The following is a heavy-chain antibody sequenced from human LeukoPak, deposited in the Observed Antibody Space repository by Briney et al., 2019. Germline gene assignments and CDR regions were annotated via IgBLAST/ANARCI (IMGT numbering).Heavy chain of an antibody. CDR1: GLTVSNKY. CDR3: ATRPDGDDHPHLDY. V-gene: IGHV3-66*01. Sequence: PGGSLRLSCAASGLTVSNKYMSWVRQAPGKGLEWVSVIYSGGRTSYADSVRGRFTISRDNSKNTLYLQMNSLRVEDTAVYYCATRPDGDDHPHLDYWGQGTLVTVSS. J-gene: IGHJ4*02. D-gene: IGHD5-12*01. CDR2: IYSGGRT.